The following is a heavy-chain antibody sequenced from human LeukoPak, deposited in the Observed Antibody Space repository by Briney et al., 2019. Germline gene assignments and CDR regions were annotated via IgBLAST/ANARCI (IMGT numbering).Heavy chain of an antibody. V-gene: IGHV3-7*01. CDR1: GFTFSSYW. D-gene: IGHD3-10*01. CDR3: ARERFYSGSSNYDY. J-gene: IGHJ4*02. Sequence: GGSLRLSCAASGFTFSSYWMSWVRQAPGKGLEWVANIMRDGSEKYYVDSVKGRFTISRDNAKNLLYLQMNSLRVEDTAVYYCARERFYSGSSNYDYWGQGTLVTVSS. CDR2: IMRDGSEK.